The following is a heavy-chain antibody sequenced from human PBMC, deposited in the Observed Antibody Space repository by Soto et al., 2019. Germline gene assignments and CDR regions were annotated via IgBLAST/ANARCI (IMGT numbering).Heavy chain of an antibody. J-gene: IGHJ5*02. CDR1: GFTFSSYV. D-gene: IGHD3-22*01. CDR3: AKVLPPPSGYYYA. CDR2: ISGSGTYT. V-gene: IGHV3-23*01. Sequence: PGGSLRLSCAASGFTFSSYVMSWVRQAPAKGLEWVSIISGSGTYTYYEDSVKGRFTISRDNSKNTLYLQMNSLRAEDTAVYYCAKVLPPPSGYYYAWGQGTLVTVSS.